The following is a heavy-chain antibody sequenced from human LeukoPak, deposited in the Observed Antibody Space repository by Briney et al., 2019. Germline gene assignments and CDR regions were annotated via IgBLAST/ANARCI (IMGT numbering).Heavy chain of an antibody. D-gene: IGHD3-10*01. CDR2: IYYSGST. J-gene: IGHJ4*02. Sequence: SETLSLTCTVSAGSISSYYWSWIRQPPGKGLEWIGYIYYSGSTNYNPSLKSRVTISVDTSKNRFSLKLSSVTAADTAVYYCAGASLLLWFGELPDYWGQGTLVTVSS. CDR1: AGSISSYY. CDR3: AGASLLLWFGELPDY. V-gene: IGHV4-59*01.